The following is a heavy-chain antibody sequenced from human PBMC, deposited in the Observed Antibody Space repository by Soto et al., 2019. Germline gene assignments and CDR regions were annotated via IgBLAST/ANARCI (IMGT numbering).Heavy chain of an antibody. J-gene: IGHJ6*03. CDR3: ARVLCSGGSCYSGYYYMDV. CDR1: GGSISSGGYY. CDR2: IYYSGST. D-gene: IGHD2-15*01. Sequence: QVQLQESGPGLVKPSQTLSLTCTVSGGSISSGGYYWSWIRQHPGKGLERIGYIYYSGSTYYNPSLKSRVTISVDTSKNQFSLKLSSVTAADTAVYYCARVLCSGGSCYSGYYYMDVWGKGTTVTVSS. V-gene: IGHV4-31*03.